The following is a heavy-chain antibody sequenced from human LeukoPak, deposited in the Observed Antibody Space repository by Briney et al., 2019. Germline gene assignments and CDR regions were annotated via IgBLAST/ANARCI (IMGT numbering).Heavy chain of an antibody. CDR3: ARFGYSYGMDV. V-gene: IGHV4-59*01. CDR1: GGSISSYY. D-gene: IGHD3-22*01. J-gene: IGHJ6*02. CDR2: IYCSGSS. Sequence: PSETLSLTCSVSGGSISSYYWSWIRQPPGKGLEWIGYIYCSGSSNYNPSLKSRVTISADTSKKQFSLKLSSVTAADTAVYYCARFGYSYGMDVWGQGTTVTVSS.